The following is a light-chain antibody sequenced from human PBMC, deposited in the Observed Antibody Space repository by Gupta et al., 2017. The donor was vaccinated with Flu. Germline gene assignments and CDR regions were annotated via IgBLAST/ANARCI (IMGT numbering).Light chain of an antibody. Sequence: DIQTTQSPSPPSASVGDRVTITCRASQSISSWLAWYQQKPGRAPKLLIFKASTLESGVPSRFSGSGSGTEFTLTISSLQPDDFATYYCQQYNSYWTFGQGTKVEIK. CDR3: QQYNSYWT. J-gene: IGKJ1*01. CDR2: KAS. CDR1: QSISSW. V-gene: IGKV1-5*03.